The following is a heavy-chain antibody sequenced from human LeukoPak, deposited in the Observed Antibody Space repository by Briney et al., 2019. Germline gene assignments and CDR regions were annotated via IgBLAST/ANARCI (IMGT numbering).Heavy chain of an antibody. CDR3: ARESYSYGFDY. J-gene: IGHJ4*02. Sequence: SETLSLTCAVYGGSFSGYYWSWIRQPPGKGLEWIGEINHSGSTNYNPSLKSRVTISVDTSKNQFSLKLSSVTAADTAVYYCARESYSYGFDYWGQGTLVTVSS. CDR1: GGSFSGYY. V-gene: IGHV4-34*01. D-gene: IGHD5-18*01. CDR2: INHSGST.